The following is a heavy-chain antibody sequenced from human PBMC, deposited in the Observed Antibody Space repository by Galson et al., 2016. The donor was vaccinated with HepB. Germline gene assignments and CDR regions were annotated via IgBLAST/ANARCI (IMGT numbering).Heavy chain of an antibody. CDR3: ARRSCSSPKCYTHFDY. D-gene: IGHD2-2*02. V-gene: IGHV3-7*03. Sequence: SLRLSCAASGFTFSNYWMTWVRQVPGKGLEWVANINQEGSEKFYVDSVKGRFIMSRDNAKNSVFLQMNSLRADDTAVYFCARRSCSSPKCYTHFDYWGQGTLVTVSS. J-gene: IGHJ4*02. CDR1: GFTFSNYW. CDR2: INQEGSEK.